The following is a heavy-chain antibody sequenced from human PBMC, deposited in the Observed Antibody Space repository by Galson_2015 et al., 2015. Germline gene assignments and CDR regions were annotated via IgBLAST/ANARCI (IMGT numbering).Heavy chain of an antibody. J-gene: IGHJ4*02. V-gene: IGHV3-64D*08. D-gene: IGHD3-10*01. Sequence: SLRLSCAASGFTFSDYATHWVRQAPGRRLEHVSSISHNGGRTYYADSVKGRFTMSRDNSKNTLSLQMSSLRPEDTAVYYCVREYGHWEFRGPVGDWGQGTLVTVSS. CDR3: VREYGHWEFRGPVGD. CDR2: ISHNGGRT. CDR1: GFTFSDYA.